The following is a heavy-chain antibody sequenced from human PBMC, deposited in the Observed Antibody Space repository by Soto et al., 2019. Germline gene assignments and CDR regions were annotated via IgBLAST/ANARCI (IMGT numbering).Heavy chain of an antibody. J-gene: IGHJ6*02. CDR2: IVVGSGNT. V-gene: IGHV1-58*01. D-gene: IGHD3-10*01. CDR1: GFTFTNSA. CDR3: ARGLGYYYYGMDV. Sequence: SVKVSCKASGFTFTNSAVQWVRQARGQRLEYIGWIVVGSGNTNYAQKFQERVTITRDTSTSTAYMELSSLRSEDTAVYYCARGLGYYYYGMDVWGQGTTVTVSS.